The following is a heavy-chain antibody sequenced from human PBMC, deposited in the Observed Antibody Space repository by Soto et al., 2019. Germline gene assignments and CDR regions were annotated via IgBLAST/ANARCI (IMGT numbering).Heavy chain of an antibody. D-gene: IGHD6-25*01. CDR2: ISSSGSSI. V-gene: IGHV3-48*02. CDR3: ARWMVSGWFDY. CDR1: GFTFSTYR. Sequence: DVQLVESGGGLVQPGGSLRLSCAASGFTFSTYRMKWVRQAPGKGLEWLSYISSSGSSIYYAASVKGRFTIFRDNAKNSLYVQMNSMRDEDTAVYYCARWMVSGWFDYCGPGTLVTVSS. J-gene: IGHJ4*02.